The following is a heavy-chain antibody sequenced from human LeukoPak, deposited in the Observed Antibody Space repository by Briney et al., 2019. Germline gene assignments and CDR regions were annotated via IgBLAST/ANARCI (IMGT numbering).Heavy chain of an antibody. Sequence: GGSLRLSCAASGFTFSSYPMSWVRQAPGKGLEWVSTISGSGGSTYYADSVKGRFTISRDNSKNTLYLQMNSLRAEDTAVYYCAKTYYYDSSAYYISRFDYWGQGTLVTVSS. CDR3: AKTYYYDSSAYYISRFDY. D-gene: IGHD3-22*01. CDR2: ISGSGGST. J-gene: IGHJ4*02. CDR1: GFTFSSYP. V-gene: IGHV3-23*01.